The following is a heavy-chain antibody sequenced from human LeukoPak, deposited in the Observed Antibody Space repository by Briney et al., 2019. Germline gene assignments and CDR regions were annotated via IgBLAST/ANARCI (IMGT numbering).Heavy chain of an antibody. Sequence: AGGSLRLSCAASGFTFSSYGMHWVRQAPGKGLEWVAVISYDGSNKYYADSVKGRFTISRDNSKNTLYLQMNSLRAEDTAVYYCAKEESAAAGKKVYFDYWGQGTLVTVSS. CDR2: ISYDGSNK. V-gene: IGHV3-30*18. J-gene: IGHJ4*02. D-gene: IGHD6-13*01. CDR3: AKEESAAAGKKVYFDY. CDR1: GFTFSSYG.